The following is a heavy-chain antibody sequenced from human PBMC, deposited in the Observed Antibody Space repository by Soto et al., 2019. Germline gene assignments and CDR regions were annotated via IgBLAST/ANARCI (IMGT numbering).Heavy chain of an antibody. Sequence: EAQLVESGGGLVQPGGSLRLSCAASGFTFSNYEMRWVRQAPGKGLEYVSGISNNGAHTDYAKSVKGRFTISRDNSENTLYLQMGSLRAEDMALYYCARRGYGSGWPNVYMDVWGKGTTVTVSS. CDR1: GFTFSNYE. J-gene: IGHJ6*03. CDR3: ARRGYGSGWPNVYMDV. D-gene: IGHD6-25*01. CDR2: ISNNGAHT. V-gene: IGHV3-64*01.